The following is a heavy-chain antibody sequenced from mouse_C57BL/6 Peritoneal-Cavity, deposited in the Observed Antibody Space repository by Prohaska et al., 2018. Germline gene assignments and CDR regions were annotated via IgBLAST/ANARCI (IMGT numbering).Heavy chain of an antibody. V-gene: IGHV3-1*01. Sequence: DVQLQESGPGMVKPSQSLSLTCTVTGYSITSGYDWHWIRHFPGNKLEWMGYISYSGSTNYNPSLKSRISITHGTSKNHFFLKLNSVTTEDTATYYCAKDGDGYSWFAYWGQGTLVTVSA. J-gene: IGHJ3*01. CDR1: GYSITSGYD. D-gene: IGHD2-3*01. CDR2: ISYSGST. CDR3: AKDGDGYSWFAY.